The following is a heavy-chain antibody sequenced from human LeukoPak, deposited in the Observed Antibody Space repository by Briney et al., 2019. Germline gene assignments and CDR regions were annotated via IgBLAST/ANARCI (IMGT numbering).Heavy chain of an antibody. CDR1: GGSISSYY. V-gene: IGHV4-59*01. Sequence: SETLSLTCTVSGGSISSYYWSWIRQPPGKGLEWIGYIYYSGSTNYNPSLKSRVTISVDTSKNQFSLKLSSVTAADTAVYYCARALAVAGFDYWGQGTPVTVSS. D-gene: IGHD6-19*01. CDR2: IYYSGST. J-gene: IGHJ4*02. CDR3: ARALAVAGFDY.